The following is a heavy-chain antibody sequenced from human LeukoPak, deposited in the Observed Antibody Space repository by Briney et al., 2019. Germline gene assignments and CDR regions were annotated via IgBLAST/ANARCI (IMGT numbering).Heavy chain of an antibody. CDR2: IRYDGSNK. J-gene: IGHJ4*02. V-gene: IGHV3-30*02. CDR1: GFTFSSYG. D-gene: IGHD3-22*01. CDR3: ARDGALGGGYYDSSGYPPFISYFDY. Sequence: GGSLRLSCAASGFTFSSYGMHWVRQAPGKGLEWVAFIRYDGSNKYYADSVKGRFTISRDNSKNTLYLQMNSLRAEDTAVYYWARDGALGGGYYDSSGYPPFISYFDYWGQGTLVTVSS.